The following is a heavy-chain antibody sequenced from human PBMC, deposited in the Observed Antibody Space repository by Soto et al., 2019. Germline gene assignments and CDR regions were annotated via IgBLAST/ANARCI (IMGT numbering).Heavy chain of an antibody. CDR1: GFIFRDYA. D-gene: IGHD3-10*01. CDR2: ISGSDGTT. V-gene: IGHV3-23*01. J-gene: IGHJ6*02. Sequence: PGGSLRLSCAASGFIFRDYAMYWVRQAPGKGLEWVSVISGSDGTTFYADSVRGRVTSSRDNSRNMVYLQMISLRAEDTAVYYCAKVIGGSESYWGVPHSYYALDVWGQGTTVTVSS. CDR3: AKVIGGSESYWGVPHSYYALDV.